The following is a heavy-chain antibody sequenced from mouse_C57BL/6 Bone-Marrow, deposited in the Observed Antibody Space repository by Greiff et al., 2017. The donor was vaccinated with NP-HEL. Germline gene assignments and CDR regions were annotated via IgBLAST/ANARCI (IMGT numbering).Heavy chain of an antibody. Sequence: QVQLQQPGAELVKPGASVKLSCKASGYTFTSYWMHWVKQRPGQGLEWIGMIHPNSGSTNYNEKFKSKATLTVDKSSSTAYMQLSSLTSEDSAVYYCATQRDYDYLHWYLDVWGTGTTVTVSS. CDR2: IHPNSGST. D-gene: IGHD2-4*01. CDR1: GYTFTSYW. J-gene: IGHJ1*03. CDR3: ATQRDYDYLHWYLDV. V-gene: IGHV1-64*01.